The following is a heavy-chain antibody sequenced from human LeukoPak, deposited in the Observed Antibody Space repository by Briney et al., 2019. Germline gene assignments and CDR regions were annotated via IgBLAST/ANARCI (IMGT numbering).Heavy chain of an antibody. CDR1: GGSISSSSYY. CDR2: IYYSGST. CDR3: ASGGEEAPNTPFDY. V-gene: IGHV4-39*07. J-gene: IGHJ4*02. D-gene: IGHD2-21*01. Sequence: PSETLSLTCTVSGGSISSSSYYWGWIRQPPGKGLEWIGSIYYSGSTYYNPSLKSRVTISVDTSKNQFSLKLSSVTAADTAVYYCASGGEEAPNTPFDYWGQGTLVTVSS.